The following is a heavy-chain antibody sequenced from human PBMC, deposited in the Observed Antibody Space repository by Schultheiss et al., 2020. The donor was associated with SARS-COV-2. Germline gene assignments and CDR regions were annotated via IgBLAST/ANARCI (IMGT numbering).Heavy chain of an antibody. Sequence: LRLSCTVSGGSISSGGYYWSWIRQHPGKGLEWIGYIYYSGSTYYNPSLKSRVTISVDTSKNQFSLKLSSVTAADTAVYYCARMGYTEGWFDPWGQGTLVTVSS. V-gene: IGHV4-31*03. CDR2: IYYSGST. CDR3: ARMGYTEGWFDP. D-gene: IGHD5-18*01. CDR1: GGSISSGGYY. J-gene: IGHJ5*02.